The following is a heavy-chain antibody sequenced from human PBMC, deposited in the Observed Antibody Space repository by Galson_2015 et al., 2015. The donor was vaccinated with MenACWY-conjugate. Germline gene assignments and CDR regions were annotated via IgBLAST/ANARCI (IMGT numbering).Heavy chain of an antibody. J-gene: IGHJ6*02. CDR3: ARDRRKFNLRSVWVYYGMDV. D-gene: IGHD6-19*01. V-gene: IGHV4-39*07. CDR2: VFFNATT. Sequence: SETLSFTCTVSGDSLMYSPYYWGWIRQPPGKGLEWIGSVFFNATTHYTPSLARRVTISVDTSKTPFSLNLNSVTAADTAVYFGARDRRKFNLRSVWVYYGMDVWGQGTTVIVSS. CDR1: GDSLMYSPYY.